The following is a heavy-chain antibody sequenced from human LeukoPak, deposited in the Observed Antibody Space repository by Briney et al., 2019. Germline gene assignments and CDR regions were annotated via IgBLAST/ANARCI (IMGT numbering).Heavy chain of an antibody. CDR3: ARVGLGDYGGNIDYCYYGMDV. J-gene: IGHJ6*02. CDR2: INSDGSST. CDR1: GFTFSSYW. Sequence: GGSLRLSCAASGFTFSSYWMHWVRQAPGKGLVWVSRINSDGSSTSYADSVKGRFTISRDNAKNTLYLQMNSLRAEDTAVYYCARVGLGDYGGNIDYCYYGMDVLGQGTTVTVSS. D-gene: IGHD4-17*01. V-gene: IGHV3-74*01.